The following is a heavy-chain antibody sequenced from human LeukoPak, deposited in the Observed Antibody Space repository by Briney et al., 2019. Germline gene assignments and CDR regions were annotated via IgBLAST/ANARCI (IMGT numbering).Heavy chain of an antibody. CDR3: ATGVYCGGDCYPYYFDY. J-gene: IGHJ4*02. CDR2: VDPEDGET. V-gene: IGHV1-69-2*01. CDR1: GYTLTDYY. Sequence: ASVKISCKASGYTLTDYYMHWVHQAPGKGLEWMGCVDPEDGETIYAEKFQGRVTITADTSTDTAHMELSSLRSEDTAVYYCATGVYCGGDCYPYYFDYWGQGTLVTVSS. D-gene: IGHD2-21*02.